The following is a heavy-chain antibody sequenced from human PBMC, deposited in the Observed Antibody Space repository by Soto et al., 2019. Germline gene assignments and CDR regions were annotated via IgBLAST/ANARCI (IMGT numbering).Heavy chain of an antibody. CDR2: INPSGGST. CDR1: GYTFTSYY. Sequence: QVHLVQSGAEVKKPGASVKVSCKASGYTFTSYYMHWVRQAPGQGLEWMGIINPSGGSTSYAQKFQGRVTMTRDTSTSTVYMELSSLRSEDTAVYYCARAPHRGGDYEGAFDIWGQGTMVTVSS. CDR3: ARAPHRGGDYEGAFDI. V-gene: IGHV1-46*01. D-gene: IGHD4-17*01. J-gene: IGHJ3*02.